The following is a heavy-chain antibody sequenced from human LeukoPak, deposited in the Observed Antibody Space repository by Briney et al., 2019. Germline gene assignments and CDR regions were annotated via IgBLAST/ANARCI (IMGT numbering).Heavy chain of an antibody. CDR2: INPNSGGT. CDR1: GYTFTGYY. J-gene: IGHJ4*02. V-gene: IGHV1-2*02. D-gene: IGHD2-15*01. Sequence: ASVKVSCKASGYTFTGYYMYWVRQAPGQGLEWMGWINPNSGGTNYAQKFQGRVTMTRDTSISTAYMELSRLRSDDTAVYYCATILGYCSGGSCYHPDYFDYWGQGTLVTVSS. CDR3: ATILGYCSGGSCYHPDYFDY.